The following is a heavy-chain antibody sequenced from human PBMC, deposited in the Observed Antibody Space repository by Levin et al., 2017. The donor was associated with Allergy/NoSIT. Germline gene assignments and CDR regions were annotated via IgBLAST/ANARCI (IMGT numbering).Heavy chain of an antibody. Sequence: SGPTLVKPTQTLTLTCTFSGFSLTTAGVGVGWIRQPPGKAPEWLALIYWDNDRRSSPSLKTRLTITKDTSNNQVVLTMTNLDPVDTATYYCAHSHSLPGLRRYVDHWGQGTLVTVSS. D-gene: IGHD1-26*01. CDR1: GFSLTTAGVG. V-gene: IGHV2-5*02. CDR3: AHSHSLPGLRRYVDH. J-gene: IGHJ4*01. CDR2: IYWDNDR.